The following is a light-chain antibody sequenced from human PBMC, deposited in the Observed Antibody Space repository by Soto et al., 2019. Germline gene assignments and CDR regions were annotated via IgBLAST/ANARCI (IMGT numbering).Light chain of an antibody. V-gene: IGLV2-14*01. CDR3: SSYTSGRPLVV. CDR2: DVT. Sequence: QSALTQPASVSGSPGQSITISCAGTRGDVGGYNYVSWYQQHPGKAPNLIIYDVTNRPSGVSDRFSGSKSGNMASLTISGLQAEDEAAYYCSSYTSGRPLVVFGGGTKLTVL. J-gene: IGLJ2*01. CDR1: RGDVGGYNY.